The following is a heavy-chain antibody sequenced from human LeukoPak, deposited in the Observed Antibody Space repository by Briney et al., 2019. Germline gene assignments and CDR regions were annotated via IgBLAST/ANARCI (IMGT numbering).Heavy chain of an antibody. V-gene: IGHV1-18*01. CDR3: ARDPSVGPAAPRCFDP. D-gene: IGHD2-2*01. CDR1: GYTFTSYG. Sequence: ASVKVSCKASGYTFTSYGISWVRQAPGQGLEWMGWISAYNGNTNYAQKLQGRVTMTTDTSTSTAYMELRSLRSDDTAVYYCARDPSVGPAAPRCFDPGGQGTLVTVSS. CDR2: ISAYNGNT. J-gene: IGHJ5*02.